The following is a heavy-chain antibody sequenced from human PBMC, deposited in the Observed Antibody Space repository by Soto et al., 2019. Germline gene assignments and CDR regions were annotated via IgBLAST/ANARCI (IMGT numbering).Heavy chain of an antibody. CDR1: GGSFSGYY. CDR3: ARGFGSDAFDI. Sequence: SETLSLTCAVYGGSFSGYYWSWIRQPPGKGLEWIGEINHSGSTNYNPTLKSRVTISVDTSKNQFSLKLSSVTAADTAVYYWARGFGSDAFDIWGQGTMVTVSS. J-gene: IGHJ3*02. D-gene: IGHD3-10*01. V-gene: IGHV4-34*01. CDR2: INHSGST.